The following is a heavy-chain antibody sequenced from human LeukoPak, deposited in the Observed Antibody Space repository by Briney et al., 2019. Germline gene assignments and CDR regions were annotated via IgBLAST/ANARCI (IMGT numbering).Heavy chain of an antibody. CDR3: ARDGHSSSWPFDY. V-gene: IGHV3-48*03. J-gene: IGHJ4*02. CDR2: ISSSGSTI. CDR1: GFTYSSYE. D-gene: IGHD6-13*01. Sequence: GGSLRLSCAASGFTYSSYEMNWVRQAPGKGLEWVSYISSSGSTIYYADSVKGRFTISRDNAKNSLYLQMNSLRAEDTAVYYCARDGHSSSWPFDYWGQGTLVTVSS.